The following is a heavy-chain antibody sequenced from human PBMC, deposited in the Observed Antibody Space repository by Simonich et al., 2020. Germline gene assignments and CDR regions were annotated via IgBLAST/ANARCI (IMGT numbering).Heavy chain of an antibody. Sequence: GGGLVQPGGSLRLSCAASGFTFSSYAMSWVRQAPGKGLEWVSAISGSGGSTYYADSVKGRFNISRDNYKNTLYRQRNSLRAEDTAVYYCAKDLGERITMIVVVIDAFDIWGQGTMVTVSS. D-gene: IGHD3-22*01. J-gene: IGHJ3*02. CDR1: GFTFSSYA. CDR2: ISGSGGST. CDR3: AKDLGERITMIVVVIDAFDI. V-gene: IGHV3-23*01.